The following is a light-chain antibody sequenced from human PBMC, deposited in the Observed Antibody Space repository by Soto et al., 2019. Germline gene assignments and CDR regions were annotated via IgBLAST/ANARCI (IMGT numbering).Light chain of an antibody. V-gene: IGKV2-28*01. CDR1: QSLLFRNGYSY. Sequence: EIVMTQSPLSLPVTPGEPASISCRSSQSLLFRNGYSYLDWYLQKPGQSPPLLIYLGSYRASGVLDRFSVSGSGTDSTLKISRVEAEDVGIYFCKQALQTPWTFGEGTEVEIK. J-gene: IGKJ1*01. CDR3: KQALQTPWT. CDR2: LGS.